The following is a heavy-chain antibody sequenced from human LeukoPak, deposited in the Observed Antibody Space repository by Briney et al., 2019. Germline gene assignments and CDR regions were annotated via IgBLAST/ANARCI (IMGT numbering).Heavy chain of an antibody. Sequence: GGSLRLSCAASGFTFISYWMDWVRQVPGKGLEWVANIKQDGIEKYFVGSVKGRFAISRDNAKNSLYLQMNSLRVEDTAVYYCAREGMVRGVPDAFDLWGQGTMVTVSS. CDR1: GFTFISYW. CDR3: AREGMVRGVPDAFDL. D-gene: IGHD3-10*01. V-gene: IGHV3-7*01. CDR2: IKQDGIEK. J-gene: IGHJ3*01.